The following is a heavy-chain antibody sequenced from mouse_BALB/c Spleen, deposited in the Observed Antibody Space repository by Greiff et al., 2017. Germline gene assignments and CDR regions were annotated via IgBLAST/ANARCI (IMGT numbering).Heavy chain of an antibody. CDR1: GFTFSSFG. Sequence: EVQLVESGGGLVQPGGSRKLSCAASGFTFSSFGMHWVRQAPEKGLEWVAYISSGSSTIYYADTVKGRFTISRDNPKNTLFLQMTSLRSEDTAMYYCARSRYGNYPWFAYWGQGTLVTVSA. CDR2: ISSGSSTI. D-gene: IGHD2-10*02. CDR3: ARSRYGNYPWFAY. J-gene: IGHJ3*01. V-gene: IGHV5-17*02.